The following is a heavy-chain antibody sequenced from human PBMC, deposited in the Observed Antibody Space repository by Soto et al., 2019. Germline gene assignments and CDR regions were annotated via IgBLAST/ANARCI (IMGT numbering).Heavy chain of an antibody. CDR2: ISSSSSYI. Sequence: GGSLRLSCAASGFTFSSYSMNWVRQAPGKGLEWVSSISSSSSYIYYADSVKGRFTISRDNAKNSLYLQMNSLRAEDTAVYYCARAGPNIVATIDYYYYYMDVWGKGTTVTVSS. V-gene: IGHV3-21*01. CDR3: ARAGPNIVATIDYYYYYMDV. D-gene: IGHD5-12*01. CDR1: GFTFSSYS. J-gene: IGHJ6*03.